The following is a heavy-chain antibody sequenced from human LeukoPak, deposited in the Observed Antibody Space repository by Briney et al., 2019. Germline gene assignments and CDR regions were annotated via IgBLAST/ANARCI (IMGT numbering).Heavy chain of an antibody. V-gene: IGHV4-34*01. CDR1: GRSFSGYY. D-gene: IGHD4-17*01. J-gene: IGHJ4*02. CDR2: IKHSGST. Sequence: SETLSLTCAVYGRSFSGYYWSWIRQPPGKGLEWIGEIKHSGSTNYNPSLKSRVTISVDTSKDQFSLKLSSVTAADTAVYYCARLSYGDGGGWGQGTLVTVSS. CDR3: ARLSYGDGGG.